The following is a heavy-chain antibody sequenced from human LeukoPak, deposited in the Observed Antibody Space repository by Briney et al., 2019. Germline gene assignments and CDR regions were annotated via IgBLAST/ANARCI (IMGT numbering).Heavy chain of an antibody. CDR2: IYYSGST. CDR3: ARAPPYYYDSSGYYNNWFDP. J-gene: IGHJ5*02. Sequence: SETLSLTCTVSGGSISSYYWSWIRQPPGKGLEWIGYIYYSGSTNYNPSLKSRVTISVDTSKNQFSLKLSSVTAADTAVYYCARAPPYYYDSSGYYNNWFDPWGQGTLVTVSS. CDR1: GGSISSYY. V-gene: IGHV4-59*08. D-gene: IGHD3-22*01.